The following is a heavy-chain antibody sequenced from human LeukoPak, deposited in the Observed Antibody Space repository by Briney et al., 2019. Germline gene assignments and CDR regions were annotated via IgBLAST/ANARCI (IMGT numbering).Heavy chain of an antibody. J-gene: IGHJ4*02. CDR3: ARDSRVGASLYYFDY. D-gene: IGHD1-26*01. Sequence: ASVKVSCKASGYTFTSYGISWVRQAPGQGLEWMGWINTNTGNPTYAQGFTGRFVFSLDTSVSTAYLQISSLKAEDTAVYYCARDSRVGASLYYFDYWGQGTLVTVSS. CDR1: GYTFTSYG. V-gene: IGHV7-4-1*02. CDR2: INTNTGNP.